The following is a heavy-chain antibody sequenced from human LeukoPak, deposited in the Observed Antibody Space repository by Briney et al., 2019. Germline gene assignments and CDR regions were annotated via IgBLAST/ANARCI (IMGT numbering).Heavy chain of an antibody. CDR1: GFTFSSYG. CDR2: ISGSGGST. D-gene: IGHD3-10*01. J-gene: IGHJ5*02. Sequence: GGSLRLSCAASGFTFSSYGMTWVRQAPGKGLEWVSGISGSGGSTYYADSVKGRFTISRDNSKNTLYLQMNSLRAEDTAVYYCAKSSAYGSGSYPNWFDPWGQGTLVTVSS. CDR3: AKSSAYGSGSYPNWFDP. V-gene: IGHV3-23*01.